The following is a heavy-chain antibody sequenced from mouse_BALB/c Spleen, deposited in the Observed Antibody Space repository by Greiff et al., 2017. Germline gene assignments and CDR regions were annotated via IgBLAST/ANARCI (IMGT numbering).Heavy chain of an antibody. CDR2: IYPGDGDT. CDR1: GYTFTSYW. CDR3: ARSVLRSWYFDV. V-gene: IGHV1-87*01. D-gene: IGHD1-1*01. J-gene: IGHJ1*01. Sequence: VKLMESGAELARPGASVKLSCKASGYTFTSYWMQWVKQRPGQGLEWIGAIYPGDGDTRYTQKFKGKATLTADKSSSTAYMQLSSLASEDSAVYYCARSVLRSWYFDVWGAGTTVTVSS.